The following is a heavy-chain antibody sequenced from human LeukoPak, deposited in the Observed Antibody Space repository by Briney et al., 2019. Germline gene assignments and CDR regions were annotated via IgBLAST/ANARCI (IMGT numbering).Heavy chain of an antibody. D-gene: IGHD6-6*01. CDR3: ARDRSSSGLYYYYMDV. CDR1: GFTFSSYA. J-gene: IGHJ6*03. V-gene: IGHV3-30*01. CDR2: ISYDGSKK. Sequence: GRSLRLSCAASGFTFSSYAMHWVRQAPGKGLEWVAVISYDGSKKYYADSVKGRFTISRDNSKNTLYLQMNSLRAEDTAVYYCARDRSSSGLYYYYMDVWGKGTTVTVSS.